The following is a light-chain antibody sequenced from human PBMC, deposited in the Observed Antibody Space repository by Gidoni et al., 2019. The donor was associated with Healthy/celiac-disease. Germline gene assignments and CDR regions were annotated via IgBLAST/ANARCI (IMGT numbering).Light chain of an antibody. CDR3: QQSYSTLIFT. J-gene: IGKJ3*01. CDR1: QSISSY. V-gene: IGKV1-39*01. Sequence: DIQMTKSPSALSASVGDRVTITCRASQSISSYLNWYQQKPGKDPKLLIYAASSLQSGVPSRFSGSGSGTDFTLTISSLQPEDFATYYCQQSYSTLIFTFGPGTKVDIK. CDR2: AAS.